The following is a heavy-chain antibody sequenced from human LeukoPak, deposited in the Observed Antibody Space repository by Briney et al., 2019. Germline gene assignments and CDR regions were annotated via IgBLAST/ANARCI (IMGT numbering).Heavy chain of an antibody. CDR1: GFTFSNYA. Sequence: GGSLRLSCAASGFTFSNYAMNWVRQAPGKGLEWVSTIGSSGGSTYYADSVKGRFTISRDNSKNTLYLQMNSLRAEDTAVYYCAKVFRDGYNYPFDYWGQGALVTVSS. V-gene: IGHV3-23*01. J-gene: IGHJ4*02. CDR3: AKVFRDGYNYPFDY. D-gene: IGHD5-24*01. CDR2: IGSSGGST.